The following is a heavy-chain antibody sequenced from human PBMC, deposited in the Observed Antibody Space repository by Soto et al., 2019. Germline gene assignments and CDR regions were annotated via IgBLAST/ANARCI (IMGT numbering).Heavy chain of an antibody. CDR3: ARAQSDGSGRYYYYYMDV. Sequence: EVQLVESGGGLVQPGGSLRLSCAASGFTFRTYTMYWVRQAPGKGLEYVSVISGNGGSTYYANSVKGRFTISRDNSKNTLYLQMGSLRADDMAVSFCARAQSDGSGRYYYYYMDVWGKGTTVTVSS. V-gene: IGHV3-64*01. CDR1: GFTFRTYT. D-gene: IGHD3-10*01. CDR2: ISGNGGST. J-gene: IGHJ6*03.